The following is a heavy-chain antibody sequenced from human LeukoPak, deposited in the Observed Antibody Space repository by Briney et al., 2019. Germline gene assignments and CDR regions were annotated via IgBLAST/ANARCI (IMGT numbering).Heavy chain of an antibody. V-gene: IGHV3-33*08. CDR1: GFTFSSYA. Sequence: GGSLRLSCAASGFTFSSYAMHWVRQAPGKGLEWVAVIWHDGTKRHYAESVKGRFAISRDDSRNTLYLQMNSLRADDTAVYYCAINYYDRSAYALHYWGQGTLVTVSS. CDR3: AINYYDRSAYALHY. D-gene: IGHD3-22*01. J-gene: IGHJ4*02. CDR2: IWHDGTKR.